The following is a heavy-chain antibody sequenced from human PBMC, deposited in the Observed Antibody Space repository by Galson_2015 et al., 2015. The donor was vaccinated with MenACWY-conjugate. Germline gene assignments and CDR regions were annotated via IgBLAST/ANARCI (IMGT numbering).Heavy chain of an antibody. J-gene: IGHJ4*02. V-gene: IGHV4-4*02. CDR3: AGGVSGKFHFDY. CDR1: GASISSSSHW. D-gene: IGHD1-26*01. CDR2: IYHDGST. Sequence: LSLTCDVSGASISSSSHWWSWVRQPPGKGLEWIAEIYHDGSTNYDASLKSRLTISADKSKNQFPLKLTSVTAADTAVYYCAGGVSGKFHFDYWGQGALVTVSS.